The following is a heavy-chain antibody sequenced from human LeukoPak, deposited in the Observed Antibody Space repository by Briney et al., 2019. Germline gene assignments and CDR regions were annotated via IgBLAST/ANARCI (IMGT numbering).Heavy chain of an antibody. CDR1: GGSISSYY. Sequence: SETLSLTCTVSGGSISSYYWSWIRQPPGKGLEWIGYIYYSGSTNYNPSLRSRVTISVDTSKNQFSLKLSSVTAADTAVYYCARHSRAIVRYGMDVWGQGTTVTVSS. V-gene: IGHV4-59*08. CDR2: IYYSGST. D-gene: IGHD3-22*01. J-gene: IGHJ6*02. CDR3: ARHSRAIVRYGMDV.